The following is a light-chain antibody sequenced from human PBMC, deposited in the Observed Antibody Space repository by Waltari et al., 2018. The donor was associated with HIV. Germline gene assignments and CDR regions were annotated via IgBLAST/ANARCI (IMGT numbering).Light chain of an antibody. Sequence: DFVMTQSPLSLPVTPGEPASISCRSSQSLLHNNGYNYLDWYLQKPGQSPQLLIYLSSNRASGVPDRFSGSGSGTHFTLKISRVEAEDVGVYYCMQALGTPRVTFGQGTKLEV. V-gene: IGKV2-28*01. J-gene: IGKJ2*01. CDR2: LSS. CDR3: MQALGTPRVT. CDR1: QSLLHNNGYNY.